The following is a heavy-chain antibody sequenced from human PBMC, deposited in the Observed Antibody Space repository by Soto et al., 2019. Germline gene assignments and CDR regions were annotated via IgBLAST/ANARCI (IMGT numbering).Heavy chain of an antibody. CDR3: AKAPLWGQWLEYGYLDQ. CDR2: ISNTGLTT. V-gene: IGHV3-23*01. CDR1: GLTFSSYA. D-gene: IGHD6-19*01. Sequence: EVQLLESGGGLVQPGGSLRLSCAASGLTFSSYAMSWVRQAPGRGLEWVAVISNTGLTTHYADSVKGRFTISRDNSKRSVYLQMTSLRVDDTAVYFCAKAPLWGQWLEYGYLDQWGQGNLVTVSS. J-gene: IGHJ5*02.